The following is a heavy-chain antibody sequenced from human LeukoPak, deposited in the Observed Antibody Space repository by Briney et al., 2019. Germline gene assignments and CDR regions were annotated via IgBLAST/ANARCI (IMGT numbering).Heavy chain of an antibody. V-gene: IGHV1-2*02. CDR2: INPNSGGT. Sequence: ASVKVSCKASGYTFTGYYMHWVRQAPGQGLEWMGWINPNSGGTNYAQKFQGRVTMTRDTSISSAYMELSRLRSDDTAVYYCARHIVATIPNYYSYYMDVWGKGTTVTVSS. CDR1: GYTFTGYY. J-gene: IGHJ6*03. CDR3: ARHIVATIPNYYSYYMDV. D-gene: IGHD5-12*01.